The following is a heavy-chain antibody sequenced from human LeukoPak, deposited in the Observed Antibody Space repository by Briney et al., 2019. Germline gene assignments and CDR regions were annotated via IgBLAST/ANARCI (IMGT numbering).Heavy chain of an antibody. CDR1: GYTFTSYY. CDR2: INPSGGST. D-gene: IGHD3-22*01. J-gene: IGHJ4*02. V-gene: IGHV1-46*01. Sequence: GASVKVSCKASGYTFTSYYMHWVRQAPGQGLEWMGIINPSGGSTSYAQKFQGRVTMTRDTSTSTVYMELSSLRSEDTAVYYCARAQTYYYDSSGADMDYWGQGTLVTVSS. CDR3: ARAQTYYYDSSGADMDY.